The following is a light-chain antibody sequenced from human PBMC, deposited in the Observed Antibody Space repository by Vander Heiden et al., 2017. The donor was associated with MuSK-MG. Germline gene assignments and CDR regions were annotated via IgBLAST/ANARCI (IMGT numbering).Light chain of an antibody. CDR3: QRRASWRLT. CDR2: DAS. Sequence: EIELTQWPATLSLSPGERATLSFRASQSVDTYLASFQQTPGQAPRLLIYDASTRVSPTPAPLSRRASGTDFTLTIIILDPEDIAVFYCQRRASWRLTFGGGTRVE. J-gene: IGKJ4*01. CDR1: QSVDTY. V-gene: IGKV3-11*01.